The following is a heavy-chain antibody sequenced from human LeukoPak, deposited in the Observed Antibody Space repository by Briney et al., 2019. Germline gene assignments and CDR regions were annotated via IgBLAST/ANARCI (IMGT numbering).Heavy chain of an antibody. CDR1: GYTFTSYG. J-gene: IGHJ4*02. CDR2: ISAYNGNT. Sequence: ASVKVSCKASGYTFTSYGISWVRQAPGQGLEWIGWISAYNGNTNYAHKLQGRVTMTTDRSTSTAYMQLRSLRSDDTAVYYCARVGSGWDDNFDYWGQGTLVTVSS. D-gene: IGHD6-19*01. CDR3: ARVGSGWDDNFDY. V-gene: IGHV1-18*01.